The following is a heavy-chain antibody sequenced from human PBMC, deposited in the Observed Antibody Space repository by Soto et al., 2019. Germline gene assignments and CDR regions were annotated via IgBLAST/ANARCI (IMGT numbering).Heavy chain of an antibody. CDR3: ARTGYSYSVIDAFDI. V-gene: IGHV3-30-3*01. D-gene: IGHD5-18*01. CDR2: ISYDGSNK. CDR1: GFTFSSYA. Sequence: GGSLRLSCAASGFTFSSYAMHWVRQAPGKGLEWVAVISYDGSNKYYADSVKGRFTISRDNSKNTLYLQMNSLRAEDTAVYYCARTGYSYSVIDAFDIWGQGTMVTVSS. J-gene: IGHJ3*02.